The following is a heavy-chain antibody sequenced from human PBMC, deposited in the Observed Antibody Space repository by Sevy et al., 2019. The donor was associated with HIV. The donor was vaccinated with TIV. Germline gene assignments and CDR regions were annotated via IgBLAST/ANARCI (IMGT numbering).Heavy chain of an antibody. J-gene: IGHJ4*02. D-gene: IGHD4-4*01. V-gene: IGHV3-15*01. CDR1: GITFSSAW. CDR3: TTDLGFYSSK. CDR2: IKSETDGGAA. Sequence: GGSLRLSCAASGITFSSAWMSWVRLVPGKGLEWLGRIKSETDGGAADYAAAVKGRFTISRDDSKGTLYLQLNGLKTEDTAVYYCTTDLGFYSSKWGQGTLVTVSS.